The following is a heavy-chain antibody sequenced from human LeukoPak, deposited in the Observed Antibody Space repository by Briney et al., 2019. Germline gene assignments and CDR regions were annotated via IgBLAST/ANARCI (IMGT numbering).Heavy chain of an antibody. J-gene: IGHJ5*02. CDR2: MNPNSGNT. CDR3: ARVDYGDPNWFDP. Sequence: ASVTVSCTASGYTFTSYDINWVRQATGQGLEWMGWMNPNSGNTGYAQKFQGRVTMTRNTSISTAYMELSSLRSEDTAVYYCARVDYGDPNWFDPWGQGTLVTVSS. V-gene: IGHV1-8*01. D-gene: IGHD4-17*01. CDR1: GYTFTSYD.